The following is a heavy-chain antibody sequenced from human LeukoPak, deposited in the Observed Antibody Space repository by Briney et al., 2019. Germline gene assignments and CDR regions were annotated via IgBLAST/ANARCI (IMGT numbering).Heavy chain of an antibody. V-gene: IGHV4-61*01. CDR2: IYYSGST. CDR1: GGSVSSGSYY. Sequence: SETLSLTCTVSGGSVSSGSYYWRWIRQPPGKGLEWIGYIYYSGSTNYNPSLKSRVTISVDTSKNQFSLKLSSVTAADTAVYYCARDTDTAMTWAYWGQGTLVTVSS. CDR3: ARDTDTAMTWAY. J-gene: IGHJ4*02. D-gene: IGHD5-18*01.